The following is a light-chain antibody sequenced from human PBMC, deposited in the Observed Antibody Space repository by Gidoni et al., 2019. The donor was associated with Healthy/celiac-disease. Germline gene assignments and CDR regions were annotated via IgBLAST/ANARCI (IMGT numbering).Light chain of an antibody. CDR2: GTN. Sequence: QSVLTQPPSASGTPGQRVTISCSGSSSNNGSNTVNWYQQLPGTAPKLLIYGTNQRPSGVPDRFSGSKSGTSASLAISGLQSEDEADYYCAAWDDSLNGPVFGGGTKLTVL. CDR1: SSNNGSNT. J-gene: IGLJ2*01. V-gene: IGLV1-44*01. CDR3: AAWDDSLNGPV.